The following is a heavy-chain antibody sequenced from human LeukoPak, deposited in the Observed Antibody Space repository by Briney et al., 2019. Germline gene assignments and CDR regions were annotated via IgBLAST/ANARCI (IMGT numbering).Heavy chain of an antibody. D-gene: IGHD2-21*02. J-gene: IGHJ4*02. CDR1: GYTFTSYY. CDR2: INPGGGST. V-gene: IGHV1-46*01. CDR3: ARDLTQHIVVVTGGTAWDY. Sequence: ASVKVSCKASGYTFTSYYMHWVRQAPGQGLEWMGIINPGGGSTSYAQKFQGRVTMTRDTSTSTVYMELSSLRSEDTAVYYCARDLTQHIVVVTGGTAWDYWGQGTLSPSPQ.